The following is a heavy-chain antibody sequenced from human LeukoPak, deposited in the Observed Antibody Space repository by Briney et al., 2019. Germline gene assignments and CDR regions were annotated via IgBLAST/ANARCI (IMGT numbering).Heavy chain of an antibody. D-gene: IGHD6-19*01. CDR1: GYTFTGYY. CDR3: ARDRIAVAEYYYYYYMDV. Sequence: GASVKVSCKASGYTFTGYYMHWVRQAPGQGLEWMGWINPNSGGTNYAQKFQGRVTMTRDTSISTAYMELSGLRSDDTAVYYCARDRIAVAEYYYYYYMDVWGKGTTVTVSS. CDR2: INPNSGGT. V-gene: IGHV1-2*02. J-gene: IGHJ6*03.